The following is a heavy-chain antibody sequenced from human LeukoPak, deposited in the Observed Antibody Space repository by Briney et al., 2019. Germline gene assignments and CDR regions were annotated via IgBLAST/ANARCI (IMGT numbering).Heavy chain of an antibody. CDR1: GFTLSSYA. CDR2: ISYDGSNK. CDR3: ARDSIYCSGNTCYSPWVYYFGH. V-gene: IGHV3-30*04. Sequence: GGSLRPSCAASGFTLSSYAMHWVRQAPGKGLEWVAVISYDGSNKYYTDSVKGRFTISGDTSGNTLYLQMDSLRAEDTAVYYCARDSIYCSGNTCYSPWVYYFGHWGQGTLVTVSS. J-gene: IGHJ4*02. D-gene: IGHD2-15*01.